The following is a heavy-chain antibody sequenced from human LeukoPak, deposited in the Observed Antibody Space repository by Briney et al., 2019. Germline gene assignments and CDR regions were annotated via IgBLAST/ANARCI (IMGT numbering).Heavy chain of an antibody. Sequence: PGRSLRLSCAASGLTFDDYAMHRVRQAQGKGLETVSGNSWNSGSIGYADSVKGRFTISRDNAKNSLYLQMNSLRAEDMALYYCAKDRSAYYGDYVGEFDYWGQGTLVTVSS. V-gene: IGHV3-9*03. CDR3: AKDRSAYYGDYVGEFDY. CDR2: NSWNSGSI. CDR1: GLTFDDYA. J-gene: IGHJ4*02. D-gene: IGHD4-17*01.